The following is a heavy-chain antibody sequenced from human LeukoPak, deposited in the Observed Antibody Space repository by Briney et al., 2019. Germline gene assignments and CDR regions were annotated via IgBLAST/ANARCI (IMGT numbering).Heavy chain of an antibody. CDR1: GFTFSSYA. CDR2: ISYDGSNK. J-gene: IGHJ4*02. Sequence: QTGGSLRLSCAASGFTFSSYAMHWVRQAPGKGLEWVALISYDGSNKYFADSVKGRFTISRDNSKNTLYLQMNSLRAEDTAVYYCAKGFGSGSTRGRVFDYWGQGTLVTVSS. D-gene: IGHD3-10*01. CDR3: AKGFGSGSTRGRVFDY. V-gene: IGHV3-30*04.